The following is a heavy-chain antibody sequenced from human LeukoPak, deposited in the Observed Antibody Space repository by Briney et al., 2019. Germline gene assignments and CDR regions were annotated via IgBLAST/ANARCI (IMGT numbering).Heavy chain of an antibody. CDR3: AREEWELPDY. J-gene: IGHJ4*02. D-gene: IGHD1-26*01. CDR1: GYSISSGYY. Sequence: SETLSLTCTVSGYSISSGYYWGWIRQPPGKGLEWIGSIYHSGSTYYNPSLKCRVTMSVDTSKNQFSLKLSSVTAADTAVYYCAREEWELPDYWGQGTLVTVSS. V-gene: IGHV4-38-2*02. CDR2: IYHSGST.